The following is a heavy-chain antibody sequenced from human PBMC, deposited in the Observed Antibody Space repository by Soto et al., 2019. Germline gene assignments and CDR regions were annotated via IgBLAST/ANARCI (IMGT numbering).Heavy chain of an antibody. Sequence: QVQLVQSGAEVKKPGSSVXVSCKASGGTLNKHAITWVRRAPGQGLEWLGGIIPMFGIPNYPQKFQGRVTSTADDSTNTSHMELHSLTSDDTAVYYCARGGTSGWLKGAYAVWGQGTMVTVSS. CDR2: IIPMFGIP. D-gene: IGHD6-13*01. CDR3: ARGGTSGWLKGAYAV. V-gene: IGHV1-69*01. J-gene: IGHJ3*01. CDR1: GGTLNKHA.